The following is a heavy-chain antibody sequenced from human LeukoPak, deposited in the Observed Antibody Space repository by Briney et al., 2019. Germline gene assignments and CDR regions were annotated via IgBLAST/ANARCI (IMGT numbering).Heavy chain of an antibody. CDR2: INPSGDGT. Sequence: ASVKVCCKASGYTFTSYYMHWVRQAPGQGLEWMGVINPSGDGTSYPQKFQGRVTMTRNVSTSTVYMDLSSLRPDDTAVYYCARTCCSETSKFDYWGQGSLVTVSS. CDR3: ARTCCSETSKFDY. CDR1: GYTFTSYY. J-gene: IGHJ4*02. D-gene: IGHD2-15*01. V-gene: IGHV1-46*01.